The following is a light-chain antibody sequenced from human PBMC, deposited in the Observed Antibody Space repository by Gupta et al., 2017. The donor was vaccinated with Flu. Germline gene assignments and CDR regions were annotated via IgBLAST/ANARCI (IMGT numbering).Light chain of an antibody. J-gene: IGKJ2*03. CDR3: QQYNSYPYS. CDR1: QSISSW. Sequence: DIQMTQSPSTLSASVGDRVTITYRASQSISSWLAWYQQKPGKAPKLLIYKASSLESGVPSRFSGSGSGTELTLTISSLQPDDFATYYCQQYNSYPYSFGQGTKLEIK. CDR2: KAS. V-gene: IGKV1-5*03.